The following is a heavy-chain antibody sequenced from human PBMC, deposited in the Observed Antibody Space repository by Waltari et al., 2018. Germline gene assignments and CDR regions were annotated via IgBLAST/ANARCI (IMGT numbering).Heavy chain of an antibody. J-gene: IGHJ3*01. CDR2: ISGNTGDT. V-gene: IGHV1-18*01. CDR3: ARNPNPFYYDSPCDL. Sequence: VQLVQSESAVQKPGASVMVSCKTSGFTLPSYGFPWVRKAPGQGLEWIGWISGNTGDTNYAQEFRDRVTMTTDTSTNTVYMELRTLRSDDTALYYCARNPNPFYYDSPCDLWGQGTELTVSS. D-gene: IGHD3-22*01. CDR1: GFTLPSYG.